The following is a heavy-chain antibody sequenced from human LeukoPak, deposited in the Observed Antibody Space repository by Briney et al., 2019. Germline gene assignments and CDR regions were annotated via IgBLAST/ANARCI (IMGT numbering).Heavy chain of an antibody. Sequence: PGGSLRLSCAASGFTFSSYAMHWVRHAPGKGLEWVSLISWDGGSTYYADSVKGRFTISRDNSKNSLYLQMNSLRTEDAALYYCAKDTNYYDSSGYYDYWGQGTLVTVSS. J-gene: IGHJ4*02. CDR3: AKDTNYYDSSGYYDY. D-gene: IGHD3-22*01. CDR1: GFTFSSYA. V-gene: IGHV3-43*01. CDR2: ISWDGGST.